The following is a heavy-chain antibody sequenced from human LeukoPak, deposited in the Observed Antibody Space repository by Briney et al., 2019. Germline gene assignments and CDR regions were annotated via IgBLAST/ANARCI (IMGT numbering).Heavy chain of an antibody. Sequence: ASVKVSCKASGYTFINYGISWVRQAPGQGLEWMGWINPNSGGTNYAQKFQGRVTMTRGTSISTAYMELSRLRSDDTAVYYCARGGVPAAFYYYYYMDVWGKGTTVTVSS. CDR1: GYTFINYG. CDR3: ARGGVPAAFYYYYYMDV. J-gene: IGHJ6*03. CDR2: INPNSGGT. D-gene: IGHD2-2*01. V-gene: IGHV1-2*02.